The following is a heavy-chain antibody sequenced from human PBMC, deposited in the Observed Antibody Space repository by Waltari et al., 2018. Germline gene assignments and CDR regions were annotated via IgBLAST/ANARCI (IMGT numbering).Heavy chain of an antibody. D-gene: IGHD4-17*01. J-gene: IGHJ6*03. CDR2: IYHSGST. V-gene: IGHV4-38-2*02. Sequence: QVQLQESGPGLVKPSETLSLTCTVSGYSISSGYYWGWIRQPPGKGLEWIGSIYHSGSTYYNPSLKSRVTISVDTSKNQFSLKLSSVTAADTAVYYCASDPSSTVTTFRDYYYMDVWGKGTTVTVSS. CDR3: ASDPSSTVTTFRDYYYMDV. CDR1: GYSISSGYY.